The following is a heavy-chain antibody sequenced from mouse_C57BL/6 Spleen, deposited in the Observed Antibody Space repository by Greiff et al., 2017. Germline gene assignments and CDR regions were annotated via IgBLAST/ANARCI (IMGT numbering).Heavy chain of an antibody. J-gene: IGHJ4*01. V-gene: IGHV1-74*01. CDR1: GYTFTSYW. D-gene: IGHD1-1*01. Sequence: QVQLQQPGAELVKPGASVKVSCKASGYTFTSYWMHWVKQRPGQGLEWIGRLHPSDSDTNYNQKFKGKATLTVDKSSSTAYMQLSSLTSEDSAVYYCAGTFYYGSSYSYAMDYWGQGASVTFSS. CDR2: LHPSDSDT. CDR3: AGTFYYGSSYSYAMDY.